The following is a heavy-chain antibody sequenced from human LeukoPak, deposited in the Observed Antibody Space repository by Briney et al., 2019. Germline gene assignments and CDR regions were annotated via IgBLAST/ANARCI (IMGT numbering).Heavy chain of an antibody. CDR2: IHNNGDI. Sequence: SETLSLTCIVSGDSIRSYYWDWIRQAPGKALEWIGHIHNNGDIAYNFSLKSRVTISMDTSKNQFSLKLSSVTAADTAVYYCGRWGYFDSGNYFVVDYWGQGTVVTVSS. J-gene: IGHJ4*02. CDR3: GRWGYFDSGNYFVVDY. D-gene: IGHD3-22*01. CDR1: GDSIRSYY. V-gene: IGHV4-59*01.